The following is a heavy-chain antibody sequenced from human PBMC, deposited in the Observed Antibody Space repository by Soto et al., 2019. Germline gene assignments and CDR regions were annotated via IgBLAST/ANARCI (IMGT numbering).Heavy chain of an antibody. CDR1: GYSFTSYW. CDR2: IYPGDSDT. Sequence: GESLKISCNGSGYSFTSYWIGWVRQMPGKGLEWMGIIYPGDSDTRYSPSFQGQVTISADKSISTAYLQWSSLKASDTAMYYCARSPLYDFWSGYYTGGNWFDPWGQGTLVTVSS. CDR3: ARSPLYDFWSGYYTGGNWFDP. J-gene: IGHJ5*02. V-gene: IGHV5-51*01. D-gene: IGHD3-3*01.